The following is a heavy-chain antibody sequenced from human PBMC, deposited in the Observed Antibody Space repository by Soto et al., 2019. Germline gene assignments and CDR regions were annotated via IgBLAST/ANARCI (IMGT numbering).Heavy chain of an antibody. CDR3: ARGKYYDFWSGYQNWFEP. J-gene: IGHJ5*02. Sequence: SETLSLTCAFYVGSFSGYYWSCIRHPPGKWLEWIGEINHSGSTNYNPSLKSRVTISVDTSKNQFSLKLSSVTAADTAVYYCARGKYYDFWSGYQNWFEPWGQGTPVNVSS. CDR2: INHSGST. V-gene: IGHV4-34*01. CDR1: VGSFSGYY. D-gene: IGHD3-3*01.